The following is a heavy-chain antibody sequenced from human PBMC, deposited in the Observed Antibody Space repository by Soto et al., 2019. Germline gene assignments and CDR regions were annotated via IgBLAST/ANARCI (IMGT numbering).Heavy chain of an antibody. V-gene: IGHV3-33*01. D-gene: IGHD2-15*01. Sequence: PWGSLRLSCAASGFTFSSYGMHWVRQAPGKGLEWVALIWFYGSDKYYTESVKGRFTISRDNSKRTRYLQMNSLRAEDTAVYYCARLYCSASSCYSVGAFDIRGQGTMVTVSS. J-gene: IGHJ3*02. CDR1: GFTFSSYG. CDR2: IWFYGSDK. CDR3: ARLYCSASSCYSVGAFDI.